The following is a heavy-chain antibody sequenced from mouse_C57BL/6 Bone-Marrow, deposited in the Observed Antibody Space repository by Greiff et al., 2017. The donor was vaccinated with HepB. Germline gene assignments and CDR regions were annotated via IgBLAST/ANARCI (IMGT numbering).Heavy chain of an antibody. D-gene: IGHD2-3*01. Sequence: DVQLVESGGGLVKPGGSLKLSCAASGFTFSSYAMSWVRQTPEKRLEWVATISDGGSYTYYPDNVKGRFTISRDNAKNNLYLQMSHLKSEDTSMYYCARDDGYYAWFAYWGQGTLVTVSA. V-gene: IGHV5-4*01. CDR3: ARDDGYYAWFAY. CDR2: ISDGGSYT. J-gene: IGHJ3*01. CDR1: GFTFSSYA.